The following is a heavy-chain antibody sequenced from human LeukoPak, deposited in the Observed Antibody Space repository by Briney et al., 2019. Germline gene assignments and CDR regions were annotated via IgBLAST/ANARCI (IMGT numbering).Heavy chain of an antibody. CDR3: AKGYGSGWFRPLPYFDY. D-gene: IGHD6-19*01. CDR2: ISYDGSNK. CDR1: GFTFSSYG. V-gene: IGHV3-30*18. Sequence: GGSLRLSCAASGFTFSSYGMHWVRQAPGKGLEWVAVISYDGSNKYYADSVKGRFTISRDNSKNTLYLQMNSLRAEDTAVYYCAKGYGSGWFRPLPYFDYWGQGTLVTVSS. J-gene: IGHJ4*02.